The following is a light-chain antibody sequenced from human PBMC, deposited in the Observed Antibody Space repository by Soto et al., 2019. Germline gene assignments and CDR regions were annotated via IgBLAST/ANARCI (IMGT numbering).Light chain of an antibody. Sequence: EIVLTQSPATLSLSPGERATLSCRASQSVSSSLAWYQQKLGQAPRLLIYDASNRATGIPARFSGSGSGTDFTLTISSLEPEDFAVYYCQQRSNSPLTFGQGTRLEI. V-gene: IGKV3-11*01. CDR3: QQRSNSPLT. J-gene: IGKJ5*01. CDR2: DAS. CDR1: QSVSSS.